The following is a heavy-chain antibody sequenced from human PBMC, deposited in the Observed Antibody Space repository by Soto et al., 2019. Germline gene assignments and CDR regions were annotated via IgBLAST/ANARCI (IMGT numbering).Heavy chain of an antibody. D-gene: IGHD3-16*01. CDR1: GYTFTSYY. CDR3: ARYLYCHSQSSPTQPDY. J-gene: IGHJ4*02. Sequence: ASVKVSCKASGYTFTSYYMHWVRQAPGQGLEWMGIISPGDGSTYYAQKFQGRVTMTTDTSTSTVYMELSSLRSEDTAVYYCARYLYCHSQSSPTQPDYCGQGTLVTVSA. CDR2: ISPGDGST. V-gene: IGHV1-46*01.